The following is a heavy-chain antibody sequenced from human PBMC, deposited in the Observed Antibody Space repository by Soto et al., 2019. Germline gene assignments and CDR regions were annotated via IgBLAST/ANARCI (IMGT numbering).Heavy chain of an antibody. V-gene: IGHV2-5*01. CDR2: IYWNDDK. CDR3: AHTFQRPVGV. J-gene: IGHJ6*02. Sequence: QITLKESGPALVKPTQTLTLTCSFSGFSLSTSGVGVGWIRQPPGKALEWLAVIYWNDDKRYSPSLKSSLTITKDTTKTQAVLTITNMDPVDTATYYCAHTFQRPVGVWGQGTTVTV. CDR1: GFSLSTSGVG. D-gene: IGHD1-26*01.